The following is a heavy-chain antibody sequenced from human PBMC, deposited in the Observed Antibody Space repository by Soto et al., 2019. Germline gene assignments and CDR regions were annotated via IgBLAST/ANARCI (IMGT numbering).Heavy chain of an antibody. CDR3: ARQTQTKIQLWLIALDY. V-gene: IGHV1-46*01. D-gene: IGHD5-18*01. CDR2: INPSGGST. CDR1: GYTFTSYY. J-gene: IGHJ4*02. Sequence: ASVKVSCKASGYTFTSYYMHWVRQAPGQGLEWMGIINPSGGSTSYAQKFQGRVTMTRDTSTSTVYMELSSLRSEDTAVYYCARQTQTKIQLWLIALDYWGQGTLVTVLL.